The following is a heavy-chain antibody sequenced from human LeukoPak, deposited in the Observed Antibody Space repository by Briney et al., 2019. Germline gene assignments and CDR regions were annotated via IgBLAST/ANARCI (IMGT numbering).Heavy chain of an antibody. J-gene: IGHJ4*02. CDR2: INHSGST. V-gene: IGHV4-34*01. Sequence: PGGSLRLSCAASGFTFSSYAMSWIRQPPGKGLEWIGEINHSGSTNYNPSLKSRVTISVDTSKNQFSLKLSSVTAADTAVYYCARAPRYSGSYFIDYWGQGTLVTVSS. D-gene: IGHD1-26*01. CDR3: ARAPRYSGSYFIDY. CDR1: GFTFSSYA.